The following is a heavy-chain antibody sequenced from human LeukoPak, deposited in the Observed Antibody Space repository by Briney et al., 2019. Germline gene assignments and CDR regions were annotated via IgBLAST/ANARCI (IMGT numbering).Heavy chain of an antibody. Sequence: GGSLRLSCAASGFTFSSYGMSWVRQAPGKGLEWVSAISGSGGSTYYADSVKGRFTISRDNSKNTLYLQMNSLRAEDTAVYYCATWPGITIFGVVIIPRYSDLWGRGTLVTVSS. CDR1: GFTFSSYG. CDR3: ATWPGITIFGVVIIPRYSDL. V-gene: IGHV3-23*01. D-gene: IGHD3-3*01. J-gene: IGHJ2*01. CDR2: ISGSGGST.